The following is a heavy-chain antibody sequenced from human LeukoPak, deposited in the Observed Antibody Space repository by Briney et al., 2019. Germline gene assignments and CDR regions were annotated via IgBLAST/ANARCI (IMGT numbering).Heavy chain of an antibody. D-gene: IGHD1-7*01. CDR1: GFTFSSPG. CDR3: AKYQTGTWTSYDSSDI. Sequence: GGSLRLSCAASGFTFSSPGMNWVRLAPGKGLEWLSSISGGSASKFYADSVKGRFTISRDNAKNSLYLQMNSLRAEDTAVYYCAKYQTGTWTSYDSSDIWGQGTLVTVSS. J-gene: IGHJ3*02. CDR2: ISGGSASK. V-gene: IGHV3-21*01.